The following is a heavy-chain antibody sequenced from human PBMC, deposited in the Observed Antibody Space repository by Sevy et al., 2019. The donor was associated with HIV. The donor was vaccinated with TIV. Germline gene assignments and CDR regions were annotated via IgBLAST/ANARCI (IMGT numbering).Heavy chain of an antibody. V-gene: IGHV3-7*01. J-gene: IGHJ6*02. D-gene: IGHD4-4*01. Sequence: GGSLRLSCAASGFTFSSYWMSWVRQAPGKGLEWVANIKQDGSEKFYVDSVKGRLTISRDNAKNSLYLQMNSLRAEDTSVYYCAREEWGSNYVPRSYYYYGMDVWGQGTTVTVSS. CDR2: IKQDGSEK. CDR1: GFTFSSYW. CDR3: AREEWGSNYVPRSYYYYGMDV.